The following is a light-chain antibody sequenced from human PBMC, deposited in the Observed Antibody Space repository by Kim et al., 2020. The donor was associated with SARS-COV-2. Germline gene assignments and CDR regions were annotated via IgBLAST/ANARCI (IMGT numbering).Light chain of an antibody. Sequence: ATVGDRVTITSRARRGMINDLGWEQQKPGSAPKRLIYGASSLQSGVPSRFSGSGSGTEFTLTISSLQPEDFATYFCLQHNTYPLTFGQGTRLEIK. CDR1: RGMIND. V-gene: IGKV1-17*01. J-gene: IGKJ5*01. CDR3: LQHNTYPLT. CDR2: GAS.